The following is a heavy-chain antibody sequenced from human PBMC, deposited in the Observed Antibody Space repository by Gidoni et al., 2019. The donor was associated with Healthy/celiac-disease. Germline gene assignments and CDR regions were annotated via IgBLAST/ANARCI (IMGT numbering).Heavy chain of an antibody. J-gene: IGHJ5*02. V-gene: IGHV4-59*01. D-gene: IGHD6-6*01. CDR3: ARGPPIRGSSSPWFDP. Sequence: QVQLQESGPGLVKPSETLSLTCTVSNGSISSYYWSWIRQPPGKGLEWIGYIYYSGSTRYNPSLKSRVTISVDTSKNQFSLKLSSVTAADTAVYYCARGPPIRGSSSPWFDPWGQGTLVTVSS. CDR2: IYYSGST. CDR1: NGSISSYY.